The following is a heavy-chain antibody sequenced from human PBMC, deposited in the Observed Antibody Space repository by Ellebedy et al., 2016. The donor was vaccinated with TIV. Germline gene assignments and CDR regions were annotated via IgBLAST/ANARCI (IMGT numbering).Heavy chain of an antibody. CDR2: IYSGGST. D-gene: IGHD1-1*01. Sequence: GESLKISCTASGLTFNNYGLHWVRQAPGKGLEWVSLIYSGGSTDYADSVKGRFTISRDSSKNTLNLQMNSLRAEDTAMYYCARKTDTGTSGDYWGQGTPVTVSS. J-gene: IGHJ4*02. V-gene: IGHV3-NL1*01. CDR3: ARKTDTGTSGDY. CDR1: GLTFNNYG.